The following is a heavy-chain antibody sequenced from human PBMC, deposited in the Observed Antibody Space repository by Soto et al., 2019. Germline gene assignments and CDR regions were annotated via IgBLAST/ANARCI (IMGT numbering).Heavy chain of an antibody. CDR2: INAGNGNT. CDR3: AREDYYDSSVYFDY. J-gene: IGHJ4*02. D-gene: IGHD3-22*01. CDR1: GYTFTSYA. V-gene: IGHV1-3*01. Sequence: ASVKVSCKSSGYTFTSYAMHCVRQAPGQRLEWMGWINAGNGNTKYSQKFQGRVTITRDTSASTAYMELSSLRSEDTAVYYCAREDYYDSSVYFDYWGQGTLVTVSS.